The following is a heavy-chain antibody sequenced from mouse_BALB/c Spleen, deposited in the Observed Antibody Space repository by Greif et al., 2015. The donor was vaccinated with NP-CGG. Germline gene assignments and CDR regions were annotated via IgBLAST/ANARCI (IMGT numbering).Heavy chain of an antibody. CDR1: GFTFSSYA. CDR2: ISSGGSYT. CDR3: ARWITFAY. J-gene: IGHJ3*01. Sequence: EVQLVESGGGLVKPGGSLKLSCAASGFTFSSYAMSWVRQSPEKRLEWVAEISSGGSYTYYPDTVTGRFTISRDNAKNTLYLEMSSLRSEDTAMYYCARWITFAYWGQGTLVTVSA. V-gene: IGHV5-9-4*01. D-gene: IGHD1-1*01.